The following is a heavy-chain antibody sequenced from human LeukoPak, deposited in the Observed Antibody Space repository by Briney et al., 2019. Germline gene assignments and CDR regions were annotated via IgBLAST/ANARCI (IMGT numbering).Heavy chain of an antibody. CDR1: GFSLTTTEVG. D-gene: IGHD3-16*02. Sequence: SGPPLVKPTQTLTLTCSFSGFSLTTTEVGVGWIRQPPGKALEWLALIHGDDDKRYSPSLRNRITITKDTSKSQVVLTITNMDPVDTATYFCAHSLSMVAVFSDESYFDSWGQGTPVTVSS. V-gene: IGHV2-5*02. CDR2: IHGDDDK. J-gene: IGHJ4*02. CDR3: AHSLSMVAVFSDESYFDS.